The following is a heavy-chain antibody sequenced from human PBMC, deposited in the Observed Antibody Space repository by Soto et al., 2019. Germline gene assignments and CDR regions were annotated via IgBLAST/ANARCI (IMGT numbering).Heavy chain of an antibody. Sequence: QVQLVQSGAEVKKPGASVKVSCKASGYTFTDYYIHWVRQAPGQGLEWMGWINPNSGGTNSAQKFQGWVTMTRDTSISTAYMELTRQASDDTAVYYCARGGSSSWIDAFDIWGQGTMVTVSS. CDR2: INPNSGGT. CDR3: ARGGSSSWIDAFDI. D-gene: IGHD6-13*01. J-gene: IGHJ3*02. V-gene: IGHV1-2*04. CDR1: GYTFTDYY.